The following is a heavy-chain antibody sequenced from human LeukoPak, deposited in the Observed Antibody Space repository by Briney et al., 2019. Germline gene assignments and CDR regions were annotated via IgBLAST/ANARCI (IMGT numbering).Heavy chain of an antibody. V-gene: IGHV3-7*05. CDR3: ARGGHSYDQ. Sequence: PGGSLRLSCAASGFTFSVYWMTWVRQAPGKGLEWVANIKKDGSVKYYVDSVRGRFTISRDNAQNSLYLQMNSLRDEDTAVYYCARGGHSYDQWGQGALVTVSS. CDR2: IKKDGSVK. CDR1: GFTFSVYW. D-gene: IGHD5-18*01. J-gene: IGHJ4*02.